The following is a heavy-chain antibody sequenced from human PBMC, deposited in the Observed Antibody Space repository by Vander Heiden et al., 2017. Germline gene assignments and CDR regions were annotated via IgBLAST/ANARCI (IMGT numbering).Heavy chain of an antibody. CDR2: ISSSSSYI. V-gene: IGHV3-21*01. D-gene: IGHD6-19*01. CDR1: GFTFSSYS. CDR3: ARDRRIAVAGTNYYYGMDV. J-gene: IGHJ6*02. Sequence: EVQLVESGGGLVKPGGSLRLSCAASGFTFSSYSMNWVRQAPGKGLEWVSSISSSSSYIYYADSVKGRFTISRDNAKNSLYLQMNSLRAEDTAVYYCARDRRIAVAGTNYYYGMDVWCQGPTVTVSS.